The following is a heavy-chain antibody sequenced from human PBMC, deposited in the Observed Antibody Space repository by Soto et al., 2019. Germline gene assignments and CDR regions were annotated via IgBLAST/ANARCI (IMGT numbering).Heavy chain of an antibody. CDR2: ISDTGTFR. V-gene: IGHV3-21*01. J-gene: IGHJ4*02. Sequence: GGSLRLSCSASGFTFSNYSLDWVRQSPGKGLEWVASISDTGTFRFYTDAVKGRFTISRDNAKNSLSLQMNRLEVGDTAIYYCARDSHDVNGYPYFDSWGQGTLVTVSS. D-gene: IGHD5-18*01. CDR3: ARDSHDVNGYPYFDS. CDR1: GFTFSNYS.